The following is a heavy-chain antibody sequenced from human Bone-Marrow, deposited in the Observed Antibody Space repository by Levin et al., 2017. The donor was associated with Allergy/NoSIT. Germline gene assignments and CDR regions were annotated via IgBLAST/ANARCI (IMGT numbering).Heavy chain of an antibody. D-gene: IGHD3-22*01. CDR1: GFTFSSYG. CDR2: ISYDGSNK. CDR3: AKLIYDSSAEDY. J-gene: IGHJ4*02. V-gene: IGHV3-30*18. Sequence: GGSLRLSCAASGFTFSSYGMHWVRQAPGKGLEWVAVISYDGSNKYYADSVKGRFTISRDNSKNTLYLQMNSLRAEDTAVYYCAKLIYDSSAEDYWGQGTLVTVSS.